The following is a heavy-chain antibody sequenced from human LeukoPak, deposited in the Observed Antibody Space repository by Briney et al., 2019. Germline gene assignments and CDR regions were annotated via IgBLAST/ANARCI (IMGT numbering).Heavy chain of an antibody. CDR3: ARDGTVDTAMADY. V-gene: IGHV4-39*07. J-gene: IGHJ4*02. Sequence: SETLSLTCTVSGGSISSSSYYWGWIRQPPGKGLEWIGSIYYSGSTYYNPSLKSRVTISVDTSKNQFSLKLSSVTAADTAVYYCARDGTVDTAMADYWGQGTLVTVSS. CDR2: IYYSGST. D-gene: IGHD5-18*01. CDR1: GGSISSSSYY.